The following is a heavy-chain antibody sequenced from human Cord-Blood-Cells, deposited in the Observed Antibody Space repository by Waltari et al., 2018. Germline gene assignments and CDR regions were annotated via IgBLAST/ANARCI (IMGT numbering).Heavy chain of an antibody. CDR2: MNPNSGNT. J-gene: IGHJ2*01. CDR3: ARGRGRRWLRFYWYFDL. CDR1: GYTFTSYD. V-gene: IGHV1-8*03. Sequence: KVSCQASGYTFTSYDINRVRQATGQGLEWMGWMNPNSGNTGYAQKFQGRVTITRNTSISTAYMELSSLRSEDTAVYYCARGRGRRWLRFYWYFDLWGRGTLVTVSS. D-gene: IGHD5-12*01.